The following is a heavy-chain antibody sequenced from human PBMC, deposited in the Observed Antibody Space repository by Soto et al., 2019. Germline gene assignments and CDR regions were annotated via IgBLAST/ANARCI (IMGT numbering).Heavy chain of an antibody. CDR2: IIPMFGTA. Sequence: QVQLVQSGTEVKRPGSSVNVSCKASGGTFSSYAVSWVRQAPGQGLEWMGGIIPMFGTANYAPNFQGRVTITADASTSIAYMDLSRLRSDDTAVYYCATCPFRFLEGTQSYNWFDPWGQGTLVIVTS. D-gene: IGHD3-3*01. V-gene: IGHV1-69*12. CDR3: ATCPFRFLEGTQSYNWFDP. J-gene: IGHJ5*02. CDR1: GGTFSSYA.